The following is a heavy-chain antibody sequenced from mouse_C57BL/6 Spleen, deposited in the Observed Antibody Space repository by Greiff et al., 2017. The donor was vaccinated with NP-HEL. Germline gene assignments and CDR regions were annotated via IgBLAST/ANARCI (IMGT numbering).Heavy chain of an antibody. CDR1: GYSITSGYY. CDR3: ARDGIYDGYYDAMDY. J-gene: IGHJ4*01. CDR2: ISYDGSN. Sequence: EVQLVESGPGLVKPSQSLSLTCSVTGYSITSGYYWNWIRQFPGNKLEWMGYISYDGSNNYNPSLKNRISITRDTSKNQFFLKLNSVTTEDTATYYCARDGIYDGYYDAMDYWGQGTSVTVSS. V-gene: IGHV3-6*01. D-gene: IGHD2-3*01.